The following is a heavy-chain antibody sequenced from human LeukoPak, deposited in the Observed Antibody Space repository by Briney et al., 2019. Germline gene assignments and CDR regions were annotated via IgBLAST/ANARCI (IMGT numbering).Heavy chain of an antibody. CDR1: GFTFSSYA. D-gene: IGHD5-24*01. CDR3: TRVGYIDEGIDY. CDR2: IKQDGSKK. J-gene: IGHJ4*02. Sequence: PGGSLRLSCVASGFTFSSYAMSWVRQAPGKGLEWVANIKQDGSKKSYVDSVKGRFTISRDNAKNSLYLQMNSLRAEDTAIYYCTRVGYIDEGIDYWGQGTLVTVSS. V-gene: IGHV3-7*04.